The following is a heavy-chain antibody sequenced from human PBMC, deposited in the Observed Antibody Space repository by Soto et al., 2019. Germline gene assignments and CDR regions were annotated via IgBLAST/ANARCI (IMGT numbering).Heavy chain of an antibody. Sequence: QVQLVQSGAEVKKPGASVKVSCKASGYTFSSYGINWVRQAPGQGLEWKGWISTYNDNTNYLQKFQGGVTMTRDTSTSTVDMELRSLRSDDTAVYYCAKDGRKHWNLDYWGQGSPVTVSS. D-gene: IGHD1-1*01. CDR1: GYTFSSYG. CDR2: ISTYNDNT. CDR3: AKDGRKHWNLDY. V-gene: IGHV1-18*01. J-gene: IGHJ4*02.